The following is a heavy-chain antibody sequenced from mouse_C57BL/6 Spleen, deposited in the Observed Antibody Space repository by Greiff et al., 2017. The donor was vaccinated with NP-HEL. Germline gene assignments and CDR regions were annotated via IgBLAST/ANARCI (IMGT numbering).Heavy chain of an antibody. J-gene: IGHJ3*01. V-gene: IGHV3-6*01. CDR3: AEVDYSNTWFAY. D-gene: IGHD2-5*01. CDR2: ISYDGSN. Sequence: EVKLQESGPGLVKPSQSLSLTCSVTGYSITSGYYCNWIRQFPGNKLEWMGYISYDGSNNYNPSLKNQISITRDTSKNQFFLKLNSVTTEDTATYYCAEVDYSNTWFAYWGQGTLVTVSA. CDR1: GYSITSGYY.